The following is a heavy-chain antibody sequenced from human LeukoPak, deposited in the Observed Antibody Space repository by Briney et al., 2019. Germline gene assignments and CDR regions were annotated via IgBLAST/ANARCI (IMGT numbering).Heavy chain of an antibody. V-gene: IGHV1-8*03. D-gene: IGHD3-10*01. CDR3: ARGRITMVRGATLRRNYYYYMDV. CDR1: GYTFTSYD. J-gene: IGHJ6*03. CDR2: MNPNSGNT. Sequence: ASVKVSCKASGYTFTSYDINWVRQATGQGLEWMGWMNPNSGNTGYAQKFQGRVTITRNTSISTAYMELSSLRSEDTAVYYCARGRITMVRGATLRRNYYYYMDVWGKGTTVTVSS.